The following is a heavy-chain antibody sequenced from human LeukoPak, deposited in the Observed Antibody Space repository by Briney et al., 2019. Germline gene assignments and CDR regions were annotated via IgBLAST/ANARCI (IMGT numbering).Heavy chain of an antibody. CDR1: GFTVSSNY. Sequence: PGGSLRLSCAASGFTVSSNYMSWVRQAPGKGLEWVSVIYSGGSTYYADSVKGRFTISRDNSKNTLYLQMNSLRAEDTAVYYCARERAHYYDSSGYDYFDYWGQGTLVTVSS. V-gene: IGHV3-66*01. CDR2: IYSGGST. J-gene: IGHJ4*02. CDR3: ARERAHYYDSSGYDYFDY. D-gene: IGHD3-22*01.